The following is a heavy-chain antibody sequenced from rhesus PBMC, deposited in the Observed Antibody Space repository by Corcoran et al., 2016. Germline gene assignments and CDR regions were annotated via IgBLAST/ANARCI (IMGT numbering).Heavy chain of an antibody. J-gene: IGHJ4*01. V-gene: IGHV1-111*02. Sequence: EVQLVQSGAEVKKPGASVKISCKASGYTFTDYYLHWVRQAPGNGLEWMGRVDTEDGEAIPAQKVQDRVTITADTSTDTAYIELSSLRSEDTAVYYCATAAPLYWYEGYVDYWGQGVLVTVSS. CDR2: VDTEDGEA. CDR1: GYTFTDYY. CDR3: ATAAPLYWYEGYVDY. D-gene: IGHD2-21*01.